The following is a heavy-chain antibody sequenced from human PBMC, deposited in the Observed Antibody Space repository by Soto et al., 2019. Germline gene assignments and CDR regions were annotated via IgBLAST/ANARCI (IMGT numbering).Heavy chain of an antibody. Sequence: GGSLRLSCAASGFTFSSYAMHWVRQAPGKGLEWVAVISYDGSNKYYADSVTGRFTISRDNSKNTLYLQMNSLRAEDTAVYYCARDDTAMVTAYYYGMDVWGQGTTVTVSS. CDR3: ARDDTAMVTAYYYGMDV. V-gene: IGHV3-30-3*01. CDR1: GFTFSSYA. D-gene: IGHD5-18*01. J-gene: IGHJ6*02. CDR2: ISYDGSNK.